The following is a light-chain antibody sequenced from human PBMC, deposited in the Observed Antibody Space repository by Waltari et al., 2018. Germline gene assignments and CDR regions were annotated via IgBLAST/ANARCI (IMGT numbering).Light chain of an antibody. J-gene: IGLJ2*01. Sequence: QSALTQPPSASGSPGQSVTISCTGTSSDVGAYDYVSWYQHHPDKAPKLIIFEVNKWPSGVPDRFSGSKSGNTAFLTVSGLQAEDEADYYCSSYAGTDNFVVFGGGTKLTVL. CDR3: SSYAGTDNFVV. CDR2: EVN. CDR1: SSDVGAYDY. V-gene: IGLV2-8*01.